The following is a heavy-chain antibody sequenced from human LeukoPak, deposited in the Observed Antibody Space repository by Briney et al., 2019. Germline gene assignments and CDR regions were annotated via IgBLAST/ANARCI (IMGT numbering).Heavy chain of an antibody. J-gene: IGHJ4*02. V-gene: IGHV1-69*04. CDR3: ARGVYDSSGYYHY. CDR1: GGTFSSYA. Sequence: SVKVSCKASGGTFSSYAISWVRQAPGQGLEWMGRIIPILGIANYAQKFQGRVTITADKSTSTAYMELSSLRSEDTAVYYCARGVYDSSGYYHYWGQGTLVTVSS. D-gene: IGHD3-22*01. CDR2: IIPILGIA.